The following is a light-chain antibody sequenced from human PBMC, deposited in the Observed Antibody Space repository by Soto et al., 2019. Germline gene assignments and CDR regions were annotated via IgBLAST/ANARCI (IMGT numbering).Light chain of an antibody. CDR3: SSYTSSNTYV. V-gene: IGLV2-18*02. J-gene: IGLJ1*01. CDR2: EVS. Sequence: QSVLTQPPSVSGSPGQAVAISCTGTSSDVGSYNRVSWYQQPPGTAPKVMIYEVSNRPSGVPDRFSGSKSGNTASLTISGLQAEDEADYYCSSYTSSNTYVFGTGTKVTVL. CDR1: SSDVGSYNR.